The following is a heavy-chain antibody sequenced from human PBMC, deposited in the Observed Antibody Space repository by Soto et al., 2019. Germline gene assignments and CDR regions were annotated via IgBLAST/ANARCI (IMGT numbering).Heavy chain of an antibody. D-gene: IGHD3-3*01. CDR2: MNPNSGNT. J-gene: IGHJ6*03. CDR3: ARGFFLEWLLYGSGYMHV. CDR1: GYTFTCYD. Sequence: ASVKVSCKASGYTFTCYDINWVRQATGQGLEWMGWMNPNSGNTGYAQKFQGRVTMTRNTSISTAYMELSSLRSEDTAVYYCARGFFLEWLLYGSGYMHVWGKGTTVTAP. V-gene: IGHV1-8*01.